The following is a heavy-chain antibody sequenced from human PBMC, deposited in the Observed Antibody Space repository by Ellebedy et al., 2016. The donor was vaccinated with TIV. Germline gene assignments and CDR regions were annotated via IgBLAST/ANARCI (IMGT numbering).Heavy chain of an antibody. Sequence: GESLKISCAASGFTFSNAWMNWVRQAPGKGLEWVGRTKSNTDGGTTDYAAPVKGRFTISRDDSKNTLYLQMNSLKTEDTAVYYCTTDLLPYDFWSGYYGYYYGMDVWGQGTTVTVSS. CDR3: TTDLLPYDFWSGYYGYYYGMDV. J-gene: IGHJ6*02. CDR2: TKSNTDGGTT. V-gene: IGHV3-15*07. D-gene: IGHD3-3*01. CDR1: GFTFSNAW.